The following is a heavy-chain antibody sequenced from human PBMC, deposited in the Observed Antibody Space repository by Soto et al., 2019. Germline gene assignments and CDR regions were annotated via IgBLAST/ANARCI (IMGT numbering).Heavy chain of an antibody. J-gene: IGHJ5*02. CDR1: GFTFSSYG. CDR2: IWYDGSNK. Sequence: QVQLVESGGGAVQPGRSLRLSCAASGFTFSSYGMHWVRQAPGKGLEWVAVIWYDGSNKYYADSVKGRFTISRDNSKNTLYLQMNSLRAEDTAVYYCAREYGTGGCFDPWGQGTLVTVSS. D-gene: IGHD1-26*01. V-gene: IGHV3-33*01. CDR3: AREYGTGGCFDP.